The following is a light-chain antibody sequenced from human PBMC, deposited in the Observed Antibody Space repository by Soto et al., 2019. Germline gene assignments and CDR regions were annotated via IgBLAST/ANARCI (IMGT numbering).Light chain of an antibody. CDR2: GAS. V-gene: IGKV3-20*01. CDR3: QRYGTSLPLT. J-gene: IGKJ4*01. CDR1: QSVSSNY. Sequence: EIVLTQSPGTLSLSPGDRATLSCRASQSVSSNYLAWYQQKPGQAPRLLIYGASSRATGIPDRFSGSGSGTDFTLTISRLEPEDFAVYYCQRYGTSLPLTFGGGT.